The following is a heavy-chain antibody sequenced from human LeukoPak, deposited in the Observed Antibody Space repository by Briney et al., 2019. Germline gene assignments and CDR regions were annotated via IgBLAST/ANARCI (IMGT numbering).Heavy chain of an antibody. CDR2: INHSGST. V-gene: IGHV4-34*01. J-gene: IGHJ4*02. CDR1: GGSFSGYY. Sequence: SETLSLTCAVYGGSFSGYYWSWIRQPPGKALEWIGEINHSGSTNYNPSLKSRVTISVDTSKNQFSLKLSSVTAADTAVYYCARKALVCDYVWGSYRSVYFDYWGQGTLVTVSS. D-gene: IGHD3-16*02. CDR3: ARKALVCDYVWGSYRSVYFDY.